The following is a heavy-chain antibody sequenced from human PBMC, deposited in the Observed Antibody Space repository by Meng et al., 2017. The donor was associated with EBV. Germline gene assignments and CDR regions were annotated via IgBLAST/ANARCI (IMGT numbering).Heavy chain of an antibody. CDR2: MNPNSGNT. J-gene: IGHJ5*02. Sequence: QVQLVQAGDEVKKPGASVKVSCKASGYTFTSYDINWVRQATGQGLEWMGWMNPNSGNTGYAQKFQGRVTMTRNTSISTAYMELSSLRSEDTAVYYCARGPYYYDSSGYYYGEFDPWGQGTLVTVSS. CDR1: GYTFTSYD. D-gene: IGHD3-22*01. CDR3: ARGPYYYDSSGYYYGEFDP. V-gene: IGHV1-8*01.